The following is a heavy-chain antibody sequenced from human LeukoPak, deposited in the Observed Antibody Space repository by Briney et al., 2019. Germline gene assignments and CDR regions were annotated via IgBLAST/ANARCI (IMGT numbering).Heavy chain of an antibody. CDR1: GYTFTGYY. J-gene: IGHJ6*02. CDR3: ARVSGITIFGVPRGDGMDV. Sequence: ASVKVSCKASGYTFTGYYMHWVRQAPGQGLEWMGWISAYNGNTNYAQKLQGRVTMTTDTSTSTAYMELRSLRSDDTAVYYCARVSGITIFGVPRGDGMDVWGQGTTVTVSS. D-gene: IGHD3-3*01. CDR2: ISAYNGNT. V-gene: IGHV1-18*04.